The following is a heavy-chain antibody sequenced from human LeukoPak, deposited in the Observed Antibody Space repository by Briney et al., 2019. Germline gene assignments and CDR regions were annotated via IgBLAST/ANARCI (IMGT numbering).Heavy chain of an antibody. CDR3: ARDRGHHYDSSGYYRGDAFDS. J-gene: IGHJ3*02. CDR2: INSDGSST. D-gene: IGHD3-22*01. Sequence: PGGSLRLSCAASGFTFSSYWMHWVRQAPGKGLVWVSRINSDGSSTSYADSAKGRFTISRDNAKNTLYLQMNSLRAEETAVYYCARDRGHHYDSSGYYRGDAFDSWGQRTMVTVSS. V-gene: IGHV3-74*01. CDR1: GFTFSSYW.